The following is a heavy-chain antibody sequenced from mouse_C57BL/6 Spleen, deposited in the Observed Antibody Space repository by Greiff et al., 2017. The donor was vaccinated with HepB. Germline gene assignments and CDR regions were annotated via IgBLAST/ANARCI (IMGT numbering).Heavy chain of an antibody. D-gene: IGHD4-1*01. V-gene: IGHV1-69*01. CDR1: GYTFTSYW. CDR3: ARGGTGTVDFDV. Sequence: QVQLKQPGAELVMPGASVKLSCKASGYTFTSYWMHWVKQRPGQGLEWIGEIDPSDSYTNYNQKFKGKSTLTVDKSSSTAYMQLSSLTSEDSAVYYCARGGTGTVDFDVWGTGTTVTVSS. J-gene: IGHJ1*03. CDR2: IDPSDSYT.